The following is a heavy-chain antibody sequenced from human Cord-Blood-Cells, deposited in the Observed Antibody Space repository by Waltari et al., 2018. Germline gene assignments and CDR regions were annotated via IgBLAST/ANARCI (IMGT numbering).Heavy chain of an antibody. Sequence: QVQLQESGPGLVKPSETLSLTCTVSGGSISSDYWSWIRQPPGKGLEWIGYIYYSGSTNYNPSLQSRVTISVDTSKNQFSLKRSSVTAADTAVYYCARLDYGSGSYYIDYWGQGTLVTVSS. J-gene: IGHJ4*02. CDR2: IYYSGST. CDR1: GGSISSDY. V-gene: IGHV4-59*08. CDR3: ARLDYGSGSYYIDY. D-gene: IGHD3-10*01.